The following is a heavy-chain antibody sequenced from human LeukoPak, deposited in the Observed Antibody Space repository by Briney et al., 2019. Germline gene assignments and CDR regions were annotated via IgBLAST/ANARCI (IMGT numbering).Heavy chain of an antibody. CDR3: ARVEYYYGSGSYFAKDENYYYYMDV. Sequence: PGGSLRLSCAASGFTFSDYYMSWIRQAPGKGLEWVSYISSSGSTIYYADSVKGRFTISRDNAKNSLYLQMNSLRAEDTAVYYCARVEYYYGSGSYFAKDENYYYYMDVWGKGTTVTVSS. CDR2: ISSSGSTI. D-gene: IGHD3-10*01. V-gene: IGHV3-11*01. CDR1: GFTFSDYY. J-gene: IGHJ6*03.